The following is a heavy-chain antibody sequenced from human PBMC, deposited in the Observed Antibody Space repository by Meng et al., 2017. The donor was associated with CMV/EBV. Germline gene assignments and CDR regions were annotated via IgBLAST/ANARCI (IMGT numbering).Heavy chain of an antibody. Sequence: PGLVKPSQTLSPTRALARDSVSSKRAAWKWVRQSPSRCLEWLGRTYYRSKCYNDYAVSVKSRITINPDTSKNQFSLQLNSVTPEDTAVYYCARDKGMVELGSWFDPWGQGTLVTVSS. CDR2: TYYRSKCYN. CDR3: ARDKGMVELGSWFDP. J-gene: IGHJ5*02. CDR1: RDSVSSKRAA. V-gene: IGHV6-1*01. D-gene: IGHD2-15*01.